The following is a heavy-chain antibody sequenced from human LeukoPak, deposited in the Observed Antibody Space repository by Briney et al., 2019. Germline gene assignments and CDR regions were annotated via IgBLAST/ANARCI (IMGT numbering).Heavy chain of an antibody. CDR1: GFTFSSYG. V-gene: IGHV3-15*01. CDR3: TTDYNDYYDSSAYYGYFVS. Sequence: PGGSLRLSCAASGFTFSSYGMSWVRQAPGKGLEWVGRIKSKSDGGTADYAAPVKGRFTISRDDSKNMLYLQMNSLKTEDTALYYCTTDYNDYYDSSAYYGYFVSWGRGTLVTVSS. J-gene: IGHJ4*02. D-gene: IGHD3-22*01. CDR2: IKSKSDGGTA.